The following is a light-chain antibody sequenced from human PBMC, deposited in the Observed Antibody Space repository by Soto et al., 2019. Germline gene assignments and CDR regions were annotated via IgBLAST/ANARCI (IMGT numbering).Light chain of an antibody. Sequence: DIQMTQSPSSLSASVGDRVTITCRASQSISSYLNWYQQKPGKAPKLLIYAASSLQSGVPSRFSVSGSGTDFTLTISSLQPEDVATYYCQQSYSTPRTFGQGTKVEI. CDR3: QQSYSTPRT. CDR1: QSISSY. CDR2: AAS. V-gene: IGKV1-39*01. J-gene: IGKJ1*01.